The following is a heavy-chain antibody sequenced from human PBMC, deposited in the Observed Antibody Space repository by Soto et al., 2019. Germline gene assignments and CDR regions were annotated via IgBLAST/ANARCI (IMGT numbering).Heavy chain of an antibody. V-gene: IGHV3-23*01. Sequence: EAQLLESGGGLVQPGGSLRLSCAASGFTFSSYGMTWVRQAPGKGLEWVSFSSATGAGTYYADSVKGRFTISRDNSKNTLYLQMTSLRADDTAVYYCAKDRRAGGNYGFYSDFWGQGALVIVSS. CDR2: SSATGAGT. J-gene: IGHJ4*02. D-gene: IGHD1-7*01. CDR1: GFTFSSYG. CDR3: AKDRRAGGNYGFYSDF.